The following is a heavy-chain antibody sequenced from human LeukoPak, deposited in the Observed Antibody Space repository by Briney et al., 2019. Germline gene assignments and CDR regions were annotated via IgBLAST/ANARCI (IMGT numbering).Heavy chain of an antibody. CDR1: GYILTDYY. CDR2: INPNSGGT. J-gene: IGHJ4*02. D-gene: IGHD6-13*01. Sequence: ASVKVSCKASGYILTDYYIHWVRQAPGQGLEWMGWINPNSGGTNYAQKFQGRVTMTTDTSTSTAYMELRSLRSDDTAVYYCARDLPYSSSWESIDYWSQGTLVTVSS. CDR3: ARDLPYSSSWESIDY. V-gene: IGHV1-2*02.